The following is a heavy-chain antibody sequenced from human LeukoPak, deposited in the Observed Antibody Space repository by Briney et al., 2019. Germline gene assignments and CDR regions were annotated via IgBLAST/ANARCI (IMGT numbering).Heavy chain of an antibody. CDR1: GGTFSSYA. J-gene: IGHJ4*02. Sequence: ASVKVSCKASGGTFSSYAISWVRQAPGQGLEWMGGIIPIFGTANYAQKFQGRVTITADESTSTAYMELSSLRSEDTAVYYCASDAGRRTSGSYRADYWGQGTLVTVSS. V-gene: IGHV1-69*13. CDR2: IIPIFGTA. CDR3: ASDAGRRTSGSYRADY. D-gene: IGHD1-26*01.